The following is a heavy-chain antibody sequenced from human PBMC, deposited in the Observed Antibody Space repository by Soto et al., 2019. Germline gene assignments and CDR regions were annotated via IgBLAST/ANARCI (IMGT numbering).Heavy chain of an antibody. V-gene: IGHV3-48*01. Sequence: GGSLRLSCAASGFTSSSYSMNWVRQAPGKGLEWVSYISSSSTTMYYADSVKGRFTISRDNAKNSLYLQMNSLRAEDTAVYYCARVYSRVWYFDYWGQGTLVTVSS. J-gene: IGHJ4*02. CDR3: ARVYSRVWYFDY. D-gene: IGHD6-19*01. CDR2: ISSSSTTM. CDR1: GFTSSSYS.